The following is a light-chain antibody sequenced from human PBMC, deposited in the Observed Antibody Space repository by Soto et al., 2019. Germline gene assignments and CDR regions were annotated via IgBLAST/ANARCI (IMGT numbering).Light chain of an antibody. V-gene: IGLV2-14*01. Sequence: QSALTQPASVSGSPGQSITISCSGASSDIGGYNDVSWYQQHPGKAPRLIIYEVSNRPSGVSNRFSGSKSGSTASLTISGLQAEDEADYYCSSYTSRTTLGVFGTGTKLTVL. CDR3: SSYTSRTTLGV. CDR1: SSDIGGYND. J-gene: IGLJ1*01. CDR2: EVS.